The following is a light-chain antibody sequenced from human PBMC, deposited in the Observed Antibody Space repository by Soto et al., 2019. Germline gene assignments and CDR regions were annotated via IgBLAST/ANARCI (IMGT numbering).Light chain of an antibody. CDR3: QQYNNWPPWT. CDR2: GAS. CDR1: QSVRGN. V-gene: IGKV3-15*01. Sequence: EILMTQSPVTLSVSTGERATLSSWTSQSVRGNLAWYRQKPGQAPRLLIYGASTRATGIPARFSGSGSGTEFTLTISSLQSEDFAVYYCQQYNNWPPWTFGQGTKVDIK. J-gene: IGKJ1*01.